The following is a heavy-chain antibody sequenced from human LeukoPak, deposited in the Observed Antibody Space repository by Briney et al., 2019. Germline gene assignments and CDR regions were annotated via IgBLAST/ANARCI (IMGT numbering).Heavy chain of an antibody. J-gene: IGHJ6*03. CDR1: GGTFRNYV. V-gene: IGHV1-69*13. Sequence: ASVRVSCKASGGTFRNYVINWVRQAPGQGLEWMGGIIPMFGTANYTRRFQGRITIIADESTSTTCMELSSLKSEDTAVYYCARDLLADIYTKDSYFYIAVWGKGTTVTVSS. CDR3: ARDLLADIYTKDSYFYIAV. D-gene: IGHD3-3*02. CDR2: IIPMFGTA.